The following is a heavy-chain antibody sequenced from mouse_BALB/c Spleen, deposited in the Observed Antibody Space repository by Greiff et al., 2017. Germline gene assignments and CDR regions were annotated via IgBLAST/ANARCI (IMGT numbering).Heavy chain of an antibody. CDR1: GYTFTDYY. CDR3: ARAVNSLQRLRLAY. Sequence: QVQLQQSGAELARPGASVKLSCKASGYTFTDYYINWVKQRTGQGLEWIGEIYPGSGNTYYNEKFKGKATLTGDKSSSTAYMQLSSLTSEDTAVYFGARAVNSLQRLRLAYWGQGTLVTVSA. CDR2: IYPGSGNT. V-gene: IGHV1-77*01. D-gene: IGHD1-2*01. J-gene: IGHJ3*01.